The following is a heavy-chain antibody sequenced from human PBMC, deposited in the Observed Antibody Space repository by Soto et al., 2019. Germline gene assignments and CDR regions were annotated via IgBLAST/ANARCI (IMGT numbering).Heavy chain of an antibody. CDR1: GYSIASGYY. CDR2: IYHAGSV. V-gene: IGHV4-38-2*01. CDR3: ARTFDYYGMDV. J-gene: IGHJ6*04. Sequence: SETLSLTCAVSGYSIASGYYWAWIRQSPGKGLEWIGSIYHAGSVYYNPSLNSRVAVSLDTSKNHFSLKLTSVTAADTAVYYCARTFDYYGMDVWGKGTTVT.